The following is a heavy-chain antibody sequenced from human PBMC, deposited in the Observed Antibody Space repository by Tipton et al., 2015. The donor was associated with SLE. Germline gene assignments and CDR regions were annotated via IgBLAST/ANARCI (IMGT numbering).Heavy chain of an antibody. Sequence: QSGAEVKKPGASVKVSCKASGYTFTSYGISWVRQAPGQGPEGMGWISAYNGNTNYAQKLQGRVTMTTDTSTSTAYMELRSLRSDDTAVYYCAVASGYQYHDAFDIWGQGTMVTVSS. V-gene: IGHV1-18*01. CDR2: ISAYNGNT. CDR3: AVASGYQYHDAFDI. D-gene: IGHD3-3*01. J-gene: IGHJ3*02. CDR1: GYTFTSYG.